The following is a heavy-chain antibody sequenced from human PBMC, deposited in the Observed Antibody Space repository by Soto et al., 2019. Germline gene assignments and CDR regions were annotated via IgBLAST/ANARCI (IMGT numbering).Heavy chain of an antibody. V-gene: IGHV1-18*04. CDR1: GYTFTSYG. CDR3: ARNLFGVIIMGDY. CDR2: ISTYSGNT. J-gene: IGHJ4*02. Sequence: ASVKVSCKASGYTFTSYGISWVRQAPGQGLEWMGWISTYSGNTDYAQKFRGRITMTTDTSTDTVYMELRSLRSDDTAVYFCARNLFGVIIMGDYWGQGTLVTVPS. D-gene: IGHD3-3*01.